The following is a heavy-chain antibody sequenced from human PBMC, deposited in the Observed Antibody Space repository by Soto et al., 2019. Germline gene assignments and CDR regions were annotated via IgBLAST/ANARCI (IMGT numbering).Heavy chain of an antibody. CDR3: ARSITGTVSYYYGMDV. V-gene: IGHV1-69*11. CDR1: GGTFSSYA. J-gene: IGHJ6*02. CDR2: IIPILGTA. Sequence: QVQLVQSGAEVKKPGSSVKVSCKASGGTFSSYAISWVRQAPGQGLEWMGGIIPILGTANYAQKVQGRVTITADESMSTAYMELSSQRSEDTAVYYCARSITGTVSYYYGMDVWGQGTTVTVSS. D-gene: IGHD1-20*01.